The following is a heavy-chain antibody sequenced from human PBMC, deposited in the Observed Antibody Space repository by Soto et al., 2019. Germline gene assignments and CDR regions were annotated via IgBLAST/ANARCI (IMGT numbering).Heavy chain of an antibody. Sequence: QVQLQQWGAGLLKPSETLSLTCTVYGGSFSGNYWSWIRQPPGMGLEWIGEISHSGSGTNYNPSLKSRVTISVDTSKNQFSLKLSSVTAADTAMHYCARGHLPGGNTFYYDYWGQGTLVTVSS. V-gene: IGHV4-34*01. J-gene: IGHJ4*02. D-gene: IGHD2-15*01. CDR3: ARGHLPGGNTFYYDY. CDR1: GGSFSGNY. CDR2: ISHSGSGT.